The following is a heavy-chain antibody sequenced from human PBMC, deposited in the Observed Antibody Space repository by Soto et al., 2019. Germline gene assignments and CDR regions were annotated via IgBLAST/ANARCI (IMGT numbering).Heavy chain of an antibody. Sequence: SQTLSLTCAISGDSVSSNSAAWNWIRQSPSRGLEWLGRTYYRSKWYNDYAVSVKSRITINPDTSKNQFSLQLNSVTPEDTAVYYFARDLYPRFLEWPHGMDVWGQGTRVTVSS. D-gene: IGHD3-3*01. CDR3: ARDLYPRFLEWPHGMDV. V-gene: IGHV6-1*01. J-gene: IGHJ6*02. CDR2: TYYRSKWYN. CDR1: GDSVSSNSAA.